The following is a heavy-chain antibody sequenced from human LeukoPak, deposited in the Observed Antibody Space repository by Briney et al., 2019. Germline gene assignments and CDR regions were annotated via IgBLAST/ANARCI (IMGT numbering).Heavy chain of an antibody. CDR3: VRNPWGGDVYNYVFDC. D-gene: IGHD5-24*01. CDR1: GSRFTSYW. J-gene: IGHJ4*02. V-gene: IGHV5-51*01. CDR2: IYPGDSDT. Sequence: GESLKISCKGSGSRFTSYWIGWVRQMPGKGLEWMGSIYPGDSDTRYSPSFQGQLTISADKSISTAYLQWSSLKASDTGMYYCVRNPWGGDVYNYVFDCWGQGTLVTVSS.